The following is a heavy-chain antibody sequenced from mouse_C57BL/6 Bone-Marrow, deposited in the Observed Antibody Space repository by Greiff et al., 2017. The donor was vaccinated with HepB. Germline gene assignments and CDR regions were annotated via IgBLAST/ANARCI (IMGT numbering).Heavy chain of an antibody. CDR2: IDPENGDT. D-gene: IGHD1-1*01. Sequence: VQLQQPGAELVRPGASVKLSCTASGFNIKDDYMHWVKQRPEQGLEWIGWIDPENGDTEYASKFQGKATITADTSSNTAYLHLSRLTSEYTAVYFCTSWSSCAMDNWYRGTSVTVTS. CDR1: GFNIKDDY. V-gene: IGHV14-4*01. J-gene: IGHJ4*01. CDR3: TSWSSCAMDN.